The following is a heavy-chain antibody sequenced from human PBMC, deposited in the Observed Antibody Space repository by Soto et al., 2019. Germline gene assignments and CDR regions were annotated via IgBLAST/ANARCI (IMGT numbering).Heavy chain of an antibody. Sequence: EVQLVESGGGLVQPGGSLKLSCAASGFTFSGSAMHWVRQASGKGLEWVGRIRSKANSYATAYAASVKGRFTISRDDSKNTANLQMNSMKTEDTAVYYCTSQVEEYGSGRYYKGYYYYYMDVWGKGTTVTVSS. CDR3: TSQVEEYGSGRYYKGYYYYYMDV. J-gene: IGHJ6*03. V-gene: IGHV3-73*01. CDR1: GFTFSGSA. CDR2: IRSKANSYAT. D-gene: IGHD3-10*01.